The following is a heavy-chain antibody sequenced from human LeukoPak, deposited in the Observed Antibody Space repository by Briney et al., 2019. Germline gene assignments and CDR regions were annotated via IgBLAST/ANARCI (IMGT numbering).Heavy chain of an antibody. CDR1: GGTFSSYA. Sequence: GASVKVFCKASGGTFSSYAISWVRQAPGQGLEWMGGIIPIFGTANYAQKFQGRVTITTDESTSTAYMELSSLRSEDTAVYYCARVPYSSSSGPYYYYMDVWGKGTTVTVCS. CDR2: IIPIFGTA. CDR3: ARVPYSSSSGPYYYYMDV. D-gene: IGHD6-6*01. V-gene: IGHV1-69*05. J-gene: IGHJ6*03.